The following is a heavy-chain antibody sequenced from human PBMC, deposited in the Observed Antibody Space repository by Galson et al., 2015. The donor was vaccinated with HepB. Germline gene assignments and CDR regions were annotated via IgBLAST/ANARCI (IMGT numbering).Heavy chain of an antibody. Sequence: SLRLSCAASGFTFSSYWMHWVRQAPGKGLVWVSRINSDGSSTSYADSVKGRFTISRDNAKNTLYLQMNSLRAEDTAVYYCAREAEGKRNYDFWSGLRGVGYYYYMDVWGKGTTVTVSS. D-gene: IGHD3-3*01. CDR1: GFTFSSYW. CDR2: INSDGSST. V-gene: IGHV3-74*01. J-gene: IGHJ6*03. CDR3: AREAEGKRNYDFWSGLRGVGYYYYMDV.